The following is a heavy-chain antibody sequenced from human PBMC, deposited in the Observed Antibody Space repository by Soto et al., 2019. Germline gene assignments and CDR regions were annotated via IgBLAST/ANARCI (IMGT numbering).Heavy chain of an antibody. Sequence: SETLSLTPFPSEPSVTAHHRSWLRQLPGQGLQWIAYTSYTGNTNYNPSLQSRVSISLDTSKNQLSLKLTSMTAADTAVYYCARDMHAGFTHYCGPWGQGTLVTVSS. CDR1: EPSVTAHH. J-gene: IGHJ5*02. V-gene: IGHV4-59*02. CDR3: ARDMHAGFTHYCGP. CDR2: TSYTGNT. D-gene: IGHD1-26*01.